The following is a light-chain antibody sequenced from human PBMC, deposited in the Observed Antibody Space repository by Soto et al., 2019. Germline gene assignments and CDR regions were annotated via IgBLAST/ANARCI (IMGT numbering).Light chain of an antibody. CDR2: DTS. CDR3: QQRNNWPPLYT. Sequence: ETVLTQSPATLSLCPGERATLSCWASQSVSSHLAWYQQKPGQAPRLLIYDTSNRATGVPARFSGSGSGTDFTLTISSLEPEDFAVCYCQQRNNWPPLYTFGQGTKLEIK. CDR1: QSVSSH. J-gene: IGKJ2*01. V-gene: IGKV3-11*01.